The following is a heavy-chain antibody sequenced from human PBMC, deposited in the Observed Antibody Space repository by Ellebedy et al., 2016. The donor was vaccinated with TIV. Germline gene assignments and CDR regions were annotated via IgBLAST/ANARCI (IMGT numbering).Heavy chain of an antibody. CDR2: INPSGGNT. Sequence: ASVKVSCKASKYTFTSYFIHWVRQAPGQRLEWMGIINPSGGNTTYAQKFKGRVTMTRDTSTTTVYMELSSLRSEYTAVYYCSRDQAGAYYYGSGTYSSGYYYMEVWGKGTTVTVSS. CDR3: SRDQAGAYYYGSGTYSSGYYYMEV. CDR1: KYTFTSYF. J-gene: IGHJ6*03. V-gene: IGHV1-46*01. D-gene: IGHD3-10*01.